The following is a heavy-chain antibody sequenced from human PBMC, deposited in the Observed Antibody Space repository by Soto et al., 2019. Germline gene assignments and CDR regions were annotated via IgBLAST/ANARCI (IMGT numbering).Heavy chain of an antibody. Sequence: SETLSLTCTVSGGSISSSSYYWGWIRQPPGKGLEWIGSIYYSGSTYYNPSLKSRVTISVDTSKNQFSLKLSSVTAADTAVYYCARAPRRQLLFLAGKERTYNWFDPWGQGTLVTVSS. D-gene: IGHD2-2*01. CDR3: ARAPRRQLLFLAGKERTYNWFDP. CDR1: GGSISSSSYY. J-gene: IGHJ5*02. CDR2: IYYSGST. V-gene: IGHV4-39*01.